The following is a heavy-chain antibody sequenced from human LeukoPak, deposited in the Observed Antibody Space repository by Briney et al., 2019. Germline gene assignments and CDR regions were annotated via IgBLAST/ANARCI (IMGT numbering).Heavy chain of an antibody. V-gene: IGHV3-74*01. CDR2: INSDWSST. J-gene: IGHJ6*02. CDR3: ARRSPQLVRPYYYYGMDV. D-gene: IGHD6-13*01. CDR1: GFTFSSYW. Sequence: PGGSLRLSCAASGFTFSSYWMHWVRHAPGKGLVWVSRINSDWSSTSYAGPVKGRFTISRDNAQNTLYLQMNSLRAEDTAVYYCARRSPQLVRPYYYYGMDVWGQGTTVTVSS.